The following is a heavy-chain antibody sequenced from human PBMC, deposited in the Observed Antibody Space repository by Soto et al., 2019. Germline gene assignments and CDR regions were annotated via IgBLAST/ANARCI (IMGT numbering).Heavy chain of an antibody. J-gene: IGHJ4*02. Sequence: GGSLRLSCAASGFTFSRYAMSWVRQAPGKGLEWVSSMSGSGGSTDYADSVKGRFTISRDNSKNTLYLEMSSLGAEDTAVYYCAKGGGSCFFDCWGQGTLVTVSS. D-gene: IGHD2-15*01. V-gene: IGHV3-23*01. CDR2: MSGSGGST. CDR1: GFTFSRYA. CDR3: AKGGGSCFFDC.